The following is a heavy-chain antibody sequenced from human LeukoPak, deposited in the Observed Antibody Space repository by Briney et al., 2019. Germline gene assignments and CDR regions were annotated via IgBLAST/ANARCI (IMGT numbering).Heavy chain of an antibody. CDR3: AKDPGEVVLTGDYFDY. Sequence: GASVKVSCKASGGTFSSYAISWVRQAPGQGLEWMGGIIPIFGTANYAQKFQGRVTITADESTSTAYMELSSLRSEDTAVYYCAKDPGEVVLTGDYFDYWGQGTLVTVSS. D-gene: IGHD2-2*01. CDR2: IIPIFGTA. V-gene: IGHV1-69*13. CDR1: GGTFSSYA. J-gene: IGHJ4*02.